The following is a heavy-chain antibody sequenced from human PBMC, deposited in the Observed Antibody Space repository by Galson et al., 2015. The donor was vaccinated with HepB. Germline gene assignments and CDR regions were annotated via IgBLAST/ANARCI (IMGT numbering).Heavy chain of an antibody. CDR3: ARDQLGYCSAKTCYNSHAFDI. D-gene: IGHD2-2*02. Sequence: LRLSCAASGFTFSNYSMNWVRQAPGKGLEWVSHITSTSSTIYYADSVKGRFTMSRDNAKNSLYLQMDSLRDEDTAVYYFARDQLGYCSAKTCYNSHAFDIWGRGTMVTVSS. CDR1: GFTFSNYS. CDR2: ITSTSSTI. J-gene: IGHJ3*02. V-gene: IGHV3-48*02.